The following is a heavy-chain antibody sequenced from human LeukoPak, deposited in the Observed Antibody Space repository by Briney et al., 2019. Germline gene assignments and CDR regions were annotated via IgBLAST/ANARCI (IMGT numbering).Heavy chain of an antibody. CDR2: ISSSSTYI. CDR1: GFTFSSYT. V-gene: IGHV3-21*01. CDR3: ARDKYGDYGLDY. Sequence: GGSLRLSCAASGFTFSSYTMNWVRQAPGKGLEWVSSISSSSTYIYYADSVKGRFTISRDYARNSQSLQMNSLRAEDTAVYYCARDKYGDYGLDYWGPGTLVTVSS. D-gene: IGHD4-17*01. J-gene: IGHJ4*02.